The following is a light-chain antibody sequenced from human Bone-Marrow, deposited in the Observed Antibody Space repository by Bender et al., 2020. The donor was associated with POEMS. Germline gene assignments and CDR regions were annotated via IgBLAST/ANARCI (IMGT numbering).Light chain of an antibody. CDR2: DVS. J-gene: IGLJ2*01. CDR3: SSYRHRDNVI. V-gene: IGLV2-14*03. Sequence: SALTQPASVSGSPGQSITISCAGTSSDIGGYNYVSWYQQHPGKAPKLVISDVSNRPSGVSNRFSGSKSGNTASLTISGLQAEDEADYYCSSYRHRDNVIFGGGTKLTVL. CDR1: SSDIGGYNY.